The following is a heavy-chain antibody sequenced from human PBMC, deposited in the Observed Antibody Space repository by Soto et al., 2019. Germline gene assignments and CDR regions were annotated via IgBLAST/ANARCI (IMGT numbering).Heavy chain of an antibody. CDR2: ISYDGSNK. J-gene: IGHJ4*02. Sequence: QVQLVESGGGVVQPGRSLRLSCAASGFTFSSYGMHWVRQAPGKGLEWVAVISYDGSNKYYADSVKGRFTISRDNSKNTLLLQMNSLRAEDTAVYYCAKDGAYSSSWSPKNPPWIDYWGQGTLVTVSS. CDR1: GFTFSSYG. V-gene: IGHV3-30*18. D-gene: IGHD6-13*01. CDR3: AKDGAYSSSWSPKNPPWIDY.